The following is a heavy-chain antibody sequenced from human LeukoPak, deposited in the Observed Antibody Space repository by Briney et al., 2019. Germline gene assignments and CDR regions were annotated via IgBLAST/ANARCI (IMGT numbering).Heavy chain of an antibody. Sequence: PGGSLRLSCAASGFTFSSYSMNWVRQAPGKGLEWVSSISSSSSYIYYADSVKGRFTISRDNAKNSLYLQMNSLRAEDTAVYYCAKKGIAARLAFDYWGQGTLVTVSS. CDR2: ISSSSSYI. CDR3: AKKGIAARLAFDY. D-gene: IGHD6-6*01. V-gene: IGHV3-21*04. J-gene: IGHJ4*02. CDR1: GFTFSSYS.